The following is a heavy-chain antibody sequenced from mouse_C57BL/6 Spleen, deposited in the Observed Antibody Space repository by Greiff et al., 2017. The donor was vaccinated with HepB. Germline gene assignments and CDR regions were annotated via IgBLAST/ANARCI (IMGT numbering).Heavy chain of an antibody. J-gene: IGHJ3*01. D-gene: IGHD2-4*01. Sequence: VQLQQSGPELVKPGASVKISCKASGYAFSSSWMNWVKQRPGKGLEWIGRIYPGDGDTNYNGKFKGKATLTADKSSSTAYMQLSSLTSEDSAVYFCARERLRGFAYWGQGTLVTVSA. CDR3: ARERLRGFAY. V-gene: IGHV1-82*01. CDR2: IYPGDGDT. CDR1: GYAFSSSW.